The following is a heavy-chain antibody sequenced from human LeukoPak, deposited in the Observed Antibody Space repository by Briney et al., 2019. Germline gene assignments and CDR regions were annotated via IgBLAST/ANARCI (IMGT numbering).Heavy chain of an antibody. CDR1: GVTFITYA. V-gene: IGHV3-30-3*01. CDR3: ARDSYGMDV. CDR2: VSYDGSNK. Sequence: GGSPRLSCAASGVTFITYAMHWVRQAPGRGLEWVAFVSYDGSNKYYADSVKGRFTISRDNSKNTLCLQMNSLRPEDTAVYYCARDSYGMDVWGQGTTVTVSS. J-gene: IGHJ6*02.